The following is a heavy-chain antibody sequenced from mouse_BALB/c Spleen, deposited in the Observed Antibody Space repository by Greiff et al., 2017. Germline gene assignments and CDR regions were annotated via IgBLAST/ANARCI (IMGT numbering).Heavy chain of an antibody. CDR1: GYTFTDYA. V-gene: IGHV1S137*01. CDR2: ISTYYGDA. CDR3: ARGTTAFDY. D-gene: IGHD1-2*01. Sequence: QVQLQQSGAELVRPGVSVKISCKGSGYTFTDYAMHWVKQSHAKSLEWIGVISTYYGDASYNQKFKGKATMTVDKSSSTAYMELARLTSEDSAIYYCARGTTAFDYWGQGTTLTGSS. J-gene: IGHJ2*01.